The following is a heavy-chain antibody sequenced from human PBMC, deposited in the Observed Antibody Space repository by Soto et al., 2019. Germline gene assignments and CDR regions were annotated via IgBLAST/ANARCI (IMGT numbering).Heavy chain of an antibody. J-gene: IGHJ4*02. CDR1: GFTFSSYD. CDR2: IGTAGDT. D-gene: IGHD6-13*01. V-gene: IGHV3-13*01. CDR3: ARGGKGSWPSIDY. Sequence: ESGGGLVQPGGSLRLSCAASGFTFSSYDMHWVRQATGKGLEWVSAIGTAGDTYYPGSVKGRFTISRENAKNSLYLQMNSLRAEDTAVYYCARGGKGSWPSIDYWGQGTLVTVSS.